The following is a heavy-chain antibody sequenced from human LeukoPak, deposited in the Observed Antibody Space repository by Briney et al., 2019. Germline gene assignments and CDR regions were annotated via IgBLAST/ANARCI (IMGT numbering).Heavy chain of an antibody. Sequence: SETLSLTCTVSGGSISSSSYYWGWIRQLPGKGLEWIGSIYYSGSTYYNPSLKSRVTISVDTSKNQFSLKLSSVTAADTAVYYCARPAQYCSGGSCYYYWGQGTLVTVSS. CDR2: IYYSGST. CDR1: GGSISSSSYY. D-gene: IGHD2-15*01. J-gene: IGHJ4*02. CDR3: ARPAQYCSGGSCYYY. V-gene: IGHV4-39*01.